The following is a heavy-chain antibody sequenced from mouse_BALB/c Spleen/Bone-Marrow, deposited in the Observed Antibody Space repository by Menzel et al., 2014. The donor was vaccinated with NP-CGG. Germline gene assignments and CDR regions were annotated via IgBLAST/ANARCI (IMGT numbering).Heavy chain of an antibody. CDR3: ARSLDNYDAMDY. J-gene: IGHJ4*01. Sequence: EVKLGESGGGLVKPGGSLKLSCAASGFTFSSYAMSWVRQTSEKRLEWVASISSGGRYTYYADSGKGLLTITRDNAKNTLLLKMSILRSEDAVMYYCARSLDNYDAMDYWGQGTSVTVSS. CDR2: ISSGGRYT. V-gene: IGHV5-9-1*01. CDR1: GFTFSSYA.